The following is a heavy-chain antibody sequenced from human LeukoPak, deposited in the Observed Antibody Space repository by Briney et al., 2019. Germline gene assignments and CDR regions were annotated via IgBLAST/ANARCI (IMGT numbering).Heavy chain of an antibody. CDR2: INHSGST. J-gene: IGHJ4*02. D-gene: IGHD3-9*01. V-gene: IGHV4-34*01. Sequence: SETLSLTCAVYGGSFSGCYWSWIRQPPGKGLEWIGEINHSGSTNYNPSLKSRVTISVDTSKNQFSLKLSSVTAADTAVYYCARGRYDILTGYRKITFDYWGQGTLVTVSS. CDR3: ARGRYDILTGYRKITFDY. CDR1: GGSFSGCY.